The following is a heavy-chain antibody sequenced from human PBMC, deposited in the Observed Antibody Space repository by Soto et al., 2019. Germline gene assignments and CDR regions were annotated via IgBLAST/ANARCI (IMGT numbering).Heavy chain of an antibody. Sequence: QVQLVQSGAEVKKPGSSVKVSCKASGGTYSSYAISWVRQAPGQGLEWMGGIIPIFGTANYAQKFQGRVTITADESTSTAYMELSSLRSEDTAVYYCARARRNVVVVAAEQGYYYGMDVWGQGTTVTVSS. CDR2: IIPIFGTA. V-gene: IGHV1-69*01. CDR3: ARARRNVVVVAAEQGYYYGMDV. CDR1: GGTYSSYA. D-gene: IGHD2-15*01. J-gene: IGHJ6*02.